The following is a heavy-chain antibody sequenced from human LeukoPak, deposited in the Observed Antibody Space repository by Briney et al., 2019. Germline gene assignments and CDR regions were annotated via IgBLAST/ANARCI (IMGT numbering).Heavy chain of an antibody. Sequence: SETLSLTCTVSGGSISSGSYYWSWIRQPAGKGLEWIGRIFTSGSTKYNPSLKSRVTISVDTSKNQFSLRLSSLTAADTAVYYCARILARQFTSFSDSSPYTYCYMDVWGKGTTVTVSS. CDR1: GGSISSGSYY. CDR3: ARILARQFTSFSDSSPYTYCYMDV. J-gene: IGHJ6*03. CDR2: IFTSGST. V-gene: IGHV4-61*02. D-gene: IGHD2/OR15-2a*01.